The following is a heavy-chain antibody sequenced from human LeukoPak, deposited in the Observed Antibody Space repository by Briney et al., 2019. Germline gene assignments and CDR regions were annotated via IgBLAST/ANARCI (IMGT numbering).Heavy chain of an antibody. CDR1: GGSIRSYY. V-gene: IGHV4-4*07. Sequence: SETLSLTCTVSGGSIRSYYWSWIRQPAGKGLEWIGRIYTSGSTNYNPSLKSRVTTSVDTSKNQFSLKLTSVTAADTAVYYCARSSVYRSSWLIDYWGQGTLVTVSS. CDR3: ARSSVYRSSWLIDY. J-gene: IGHJ4*02. CDR2: IYTSGST. D-gene: IGHD6-13*01.